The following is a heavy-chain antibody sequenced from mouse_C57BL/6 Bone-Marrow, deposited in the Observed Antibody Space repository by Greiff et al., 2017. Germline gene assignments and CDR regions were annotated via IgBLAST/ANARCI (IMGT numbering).Heavy chain of an antibody. V-gene: IGHV1-81*01. CDR3: ARSSMDY. CDR2: IHPRGGNT. J-gene: IGHJ4*01. Sequence: QVKLQQSGAELARPGASVKLSCKASGYTFTSSGMSWVKQRNRQGLEWIGQIHPRGGNTYYNEKFKGKPTLTADKSSSTAYMELRSLTSYDAAVYFCARSSMDYWGQGTSVTVSS. CDR1: GYTFTSSG.